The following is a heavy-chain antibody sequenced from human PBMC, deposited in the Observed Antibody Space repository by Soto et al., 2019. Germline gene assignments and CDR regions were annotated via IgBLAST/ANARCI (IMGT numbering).Heavy chain of an antibody. J-gene: IGHJ4*02. Sequence: QVQLQESGPGLVKPSQTLSLTRTVSGGSISSGGYYWSWIRQHPGKGLEWIGYIYYSGSTYYNPSLKSRVTISVDTSKNQFSLKLSSVTAADTAVYYCARLVVVVAATNFDYWGQGTLVTVSS. CDR3: ARLVVVVAATNFDY. CDR1: GGSISSGGYY. CDR2: IYYSGST. V-gene: IGHV4-31*03. D-gene: IGHD2-15*01.